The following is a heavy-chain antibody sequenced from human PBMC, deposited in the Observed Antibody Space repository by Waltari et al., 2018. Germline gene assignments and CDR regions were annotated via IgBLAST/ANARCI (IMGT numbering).Heavy chain of an antibody. CDR3: AREHYDYVWGSYQNPDY. J-gene: IGHJ4*02. V-gene: IGHV1-18*01. Sequence: QVQLVQSGAEVKKPGASVKVSCKASGYTFTSSGLSWVRQAPGQGLEWMGWISAYNGNTNYAQKLQGRVTMTTDTSTSTAYMELRSLRSDDTAVYYCAREHYDYVWGSYQNPDYWGQGTLVTVSS. CDR1: GYTFTSSG. D-gene: IGHD3-16*02. CDR2: ISAYNGNT.